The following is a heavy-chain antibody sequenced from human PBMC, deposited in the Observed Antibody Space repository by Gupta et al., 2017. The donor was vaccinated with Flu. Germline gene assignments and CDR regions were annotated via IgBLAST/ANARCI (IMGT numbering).Heavy chain of an antibody. CDR3: ARDHSSSFLDY. D-gene: IGHD6-6*01. V-gene: IGHV3-33*01. Sequence: WVRQAPGKGLEWVAVIWYDGSNKYYADSVKGRFTISRDNSKNTLYLQMNSLRAEDTAVYYCARDHSSSFLDYWGQGTLVTVSS. J-gene: IGHJ4*02. CDR2: IWYDGSNK.